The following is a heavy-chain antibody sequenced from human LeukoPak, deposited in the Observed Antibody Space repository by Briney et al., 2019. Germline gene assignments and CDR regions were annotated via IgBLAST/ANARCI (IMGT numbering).Heavy chain of an antibody. D-gene: IGHD3-3*01. CDR3: AKDDAASGYLDY. V-gene: IGHV4-39*02. CDR1: GGSISSGSYY. Sequence: PSETLSLTCTVSGGSISSGSYYWGWIRQPPGKGLEWIGSIYYSGSTYYNPSLKSRVTISVDTSKDQFSLKLSSVTAADTAVYYCAKDDAASGYLDYWGQGTLVTVSS. J-gene: IGHJ4*02. CDR2: IYYSGST.